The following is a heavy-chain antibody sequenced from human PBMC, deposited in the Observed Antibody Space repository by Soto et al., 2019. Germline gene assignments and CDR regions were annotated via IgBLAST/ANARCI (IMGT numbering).Heavy chain of an antibody. D-gene: IGHD3-10*01. CDR3: ARGSLSYYYGSGPGYYYYGMDV. Sequence: SVKVSCKASGGTFSSYTISWVRQAPGQGLEWMGRIIPILGIANYAQKFQGRVTITADKSTSTAYMELSSLRSEDTAVYYCARGSLSYYYGSGPGYYYYGMDVWGQGTTVTVSS. J-gene: IGHJ6*02. CDR1: GGTFSSYT. CDR2: IIPILGIA. V-gene: IGHV1-69*02.